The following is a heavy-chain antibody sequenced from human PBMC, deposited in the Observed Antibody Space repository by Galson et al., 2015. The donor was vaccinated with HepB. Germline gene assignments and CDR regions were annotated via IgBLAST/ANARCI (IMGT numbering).Heavy chain of an antibody. D-gene: IGHD3-10*01. CDR2: IYHSGST. CDR3: ARGSYYYMDV. CDR1: GGSISSGGYS. V-gene: IGHV4-30-2*01. Sequence: PLSLTCTVSGGSISSGGYSWSWIRQPPGKGLEWIGYIYHSGSTYYNPSLKSRVTISVDRSKNQFSLKLSSVTAADTAVYYCARGSYYYMDVWGKGTTVTVSS. J-gene: IGHJ6*03.